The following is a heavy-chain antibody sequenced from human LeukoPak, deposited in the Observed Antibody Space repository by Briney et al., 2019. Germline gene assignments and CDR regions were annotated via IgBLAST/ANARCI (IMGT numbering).Heavy chain of an antibody. CDR3: ARDRVEGSGSYSQPFDY. D-gene: IGHD3-10*01. V-gene: IGHV3-66*01. Sequence: QPGGSLRLSCAVSGLTVSSNYMTWVRQAPGKGLECVSINSGVSTYYADSVKGRFAISRDNSKNTLYLQMDSLRPEDTAVYYCARDRVEGSGSYSQPFDYWGQGTLVTVSS. CDR1: GLTVSSNY. J-gene: IGHJ4*02. CDR2: NSGVST.